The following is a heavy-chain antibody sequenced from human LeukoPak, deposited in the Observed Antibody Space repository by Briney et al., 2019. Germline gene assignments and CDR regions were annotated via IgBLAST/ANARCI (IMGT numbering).Heavy chain of an antibody. CDR2: IKQDGSVK. Sequence: QPGGSLRLSCEASGFIFSNYWMSWVRQAPGKGLEWVANIKQDGSVKNYVDSMEGRFIISRDNAKNLLYLQMNSLGAEDTAVYYCVRTSGSISSDYWGQGTQVTVSS. J-gene: IGHJ4*02. D-gene: IGHD3-3*02. V-gene: IGHV3-7*01. CDR3: VRTSGSISSDY. CDR1: GFIFSNYW.